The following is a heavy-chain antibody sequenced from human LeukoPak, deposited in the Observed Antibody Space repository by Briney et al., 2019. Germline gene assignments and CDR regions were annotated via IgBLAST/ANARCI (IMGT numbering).Heavy chain of an antibody. CDR2: IIPIFGTA. CDR3: ASGYSYGHNWFDP. D-gene: IGHD5-18*01. J-gene: IGHJ5*02. V-gene: IGHV1-69*13. Sequence: SVKVSCKASGGTFSSYAISWVRQAPGQGLEWMGGIIPIFGTANYAQKFQGRVTITADESTSTAYMELSSLRSEDTAVYYCASGYSYGHNWFDPWGQGTLVTVSS. CDR1: GGTFSSYA.